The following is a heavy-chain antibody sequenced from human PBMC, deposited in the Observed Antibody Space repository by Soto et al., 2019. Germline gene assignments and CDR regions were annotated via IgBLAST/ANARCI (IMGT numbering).Heavy chain of an antibody. V-gene: IGHV4-39*02. CDR2: IYYSGAT. CDR3: APVGIGTTIVDY. J-gene: IGHJ4*02. Sequence: SETLSLTCLVSGGSISSSTYYWGWIRQPPGKGLEWIGSIYYSGATYYNPSLRSRITISMDRSKNHFSLKLTSVTAADTAIYYCAPVGIGTTIVDYWGQGTLFNVSS. CDR1: GGSISSSTYY. D-gene: IGHD5-12*01.